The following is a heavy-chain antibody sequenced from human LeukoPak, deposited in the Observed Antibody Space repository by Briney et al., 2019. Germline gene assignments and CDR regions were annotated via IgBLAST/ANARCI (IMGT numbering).Heavy chain of an antibody. CDR3: ERDNSVRDEAWWFNP. Sequence: ASVKVSCKAFGYTFTSNYIHCVRQAPGQGPEWRGVFSPRVGLTNYAQKFHGRVTLTRDMSTSTDSLELSSVRSEDTAVYYCERDNSVRDEAWWFNPWGQGTLVTVSS. V-gene: IGHV1-46*01. CDR1: GYTFTSNY. D-gene: IGHD5-24*01. CDR2: FSPRVGLT. J-gene: IGHJ5*02.